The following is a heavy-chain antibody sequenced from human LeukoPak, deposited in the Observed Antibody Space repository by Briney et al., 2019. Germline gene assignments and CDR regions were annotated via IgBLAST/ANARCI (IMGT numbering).Heavy chain of an antibody. V-gene: IGHV4-34*01. J-gene: IGHJ3*02. Sequence: SETLSLTCAVYGGSFSGYYWSWIRQPPGKGLEWIGEINHSGSTNYNPFLKSRVTISVDTSKNQFSLKLSSVTAADTAVYYCARLNNSNDAFDIWGQGTMVTVSS. CDR1: GGSFSGYY. CDR3: ARLNNSNDAFDI. CDR2: INHSGST. D-gene: IGHD2-21*01.